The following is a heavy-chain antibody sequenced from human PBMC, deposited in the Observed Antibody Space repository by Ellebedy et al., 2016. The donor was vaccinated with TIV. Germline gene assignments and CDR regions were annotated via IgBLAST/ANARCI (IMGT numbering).Heavy chain of an antibody. CDR2: VSHTGST. CDR3: ARDRYGSGWLDY. Sequence: SETLSLTCTVPDGPFGSNHWSWIRQPPGKGLEWVGYVSHTGSTNYNPSLKSRLAISVDPSEKRFSMKLSSVTAADSAVYYCARDRYGSGWLDYWGQGILVTVSS. CDR1: DGPFGSNH. D-gene: IGHD6-19*01. V-gene: IGHV4-59*13. J-gene: IGHJ4*02.